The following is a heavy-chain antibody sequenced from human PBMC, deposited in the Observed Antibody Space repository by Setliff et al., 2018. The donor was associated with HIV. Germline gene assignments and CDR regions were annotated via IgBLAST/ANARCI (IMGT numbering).Heavy chain of an antibody. CDR2: FYDSGST. V-gene: IGHV4-59*08. CDR3: ARTPTDYYDSTRLGDGFDI. D-gene: IGHD3-22*01. J-gene: IGHJ3*02. Sequence: SETLSLTCTVSGAFNSRYYWSWIRQPPGKGLEWVGYFYDSGSTYYNPSLKSRVTISVDTSKKQFSLKLTSVTAADTAVYYCARTPTDYYDSTRLGDGFDIWGQGTVVTVSS. CDR1: GAFNSRYY.